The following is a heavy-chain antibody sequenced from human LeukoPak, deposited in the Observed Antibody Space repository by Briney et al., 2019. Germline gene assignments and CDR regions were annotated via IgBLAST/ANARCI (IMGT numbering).Heavy chain of an antibody. CDR1: GYTFTGYY. CDR2: IIPNSGGT. Sequence: GASVKVSCKASGYTFTGYYMHWVRQAPGQGLEWMGWIIPNSGGTNYAQKFQGRVTMTRDTSISTAYMELSRLRSDDTAVYYCAANKDYYDILTGYSQGGWGQGTLVTVSS. D-gene: IGHD3-9*01. V-gene: IGHV1-2*02. J-gene: IGHJ4*02. CDR3: AANKDYYDILTGYSQGG.